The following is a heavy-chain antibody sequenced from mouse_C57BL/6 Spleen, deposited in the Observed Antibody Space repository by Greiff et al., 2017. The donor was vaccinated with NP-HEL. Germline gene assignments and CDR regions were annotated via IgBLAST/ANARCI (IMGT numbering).Heavy chain of an antibody. V-gene: IGHV1-18*01. CDR2: INPNNGGT. D-gene: IGHD2-1*01. CDR3: ARSCNYVHYYAMDY. J-gene: IGHJ4*01. Sequence: EVQLQQSGPELVKPGASVKIPCTASGYTFTDYNMDWVKQSHGKSLEWIGDINPNNGGTIYNQKFKGKATLTVDKSSSTAYMELRSLTSEDTAVYYSARSCNYVHYYAMDYWGQGTSVTVSS. CDR1: GYTFTDYN.